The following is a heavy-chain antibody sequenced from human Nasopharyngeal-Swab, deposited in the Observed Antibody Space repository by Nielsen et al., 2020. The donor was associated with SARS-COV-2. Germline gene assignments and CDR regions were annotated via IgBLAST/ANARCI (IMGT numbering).Heavy chain of an antibody. D-gene: IGHD6-6*01. Sequence: VRQMPGKGLEWMGIIYPGDSDTRYSPSFQGQVTISADKSISTAYLQWSCLKASDTAMYYCARHRAEYSSSSHFDYWGQGTLVTVSS. J-gene: IGHJ4*02. CDR2: IYPGDSDT. V-gene: IGHV5-51*01. CDR3: ARHRAEYSSSSHFDY.